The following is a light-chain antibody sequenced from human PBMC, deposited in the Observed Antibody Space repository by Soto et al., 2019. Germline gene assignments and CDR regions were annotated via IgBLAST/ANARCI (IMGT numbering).Light chain of an antibody. CDR1: QSVSSN. Sequence: EIVMTQSPATLSVSPGERDTLSCRASQSVSSNLAWYQQKPGQAPRLLIYGASTRATGIPARFSGSGSGTVFTLTISSLQSEDFAVYYCQQYNNWPVTFGQGTKVDIK. V-gene: IGKV3-15*01. J-gene: IGKJ1*01. CDR2: GAS. CDR3: QQYNNWPVT.